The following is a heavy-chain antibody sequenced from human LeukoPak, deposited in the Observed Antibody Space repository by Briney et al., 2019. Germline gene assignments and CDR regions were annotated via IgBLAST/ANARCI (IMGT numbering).Heavy chain of an antibody. D-gene: IGHD3-22*01. Sequence: GGSLRLSCAASGFTFSSYAMSWARQAPGKGLEWVSAISGSGGSTYYADSVKGRFTISRDNSKNTLYLQMNSLRAEDTAVYYCAKVHRLVVTSGSHIDYWGQGTLVTVSS. CDR2: ISGSGGST. J-gene: IGHJ4*02. V-gene: IGHV3-23*01. CDR3: AKVHRLVVTSGSHIDY. CDR1: GFTFSSYA.